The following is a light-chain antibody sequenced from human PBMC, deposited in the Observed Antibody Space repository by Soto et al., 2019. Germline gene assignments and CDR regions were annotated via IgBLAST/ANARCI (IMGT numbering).Light chain of an antibody. Sequence: EIVMTQSPATLSVSPGERATLSCRASQSVSSNLAWYQQKPRQAPRLLIYGASTRATGIPARYSGSGSGTEFTLTISNLQPDDFATYYCQQYESYSPWTFGQGTKVDIK. CDR1: QSVSSN. CDR3: QQYESYSPWT. V-gene: IGKV3-15*01. J-gene: IGKJ1*01. CDR2: GAS.